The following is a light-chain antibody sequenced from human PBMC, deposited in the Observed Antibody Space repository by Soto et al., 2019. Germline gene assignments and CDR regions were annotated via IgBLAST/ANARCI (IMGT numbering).Light chain of an antibody. CDR2: AAS. V-gene: IGKV1-16*02. Sequence: DIQMTQSPSSLSASVGDTVTITCRASQDITNYVAWFQQRPGQAPKSLIYAASSLQSGATSKFSGSGSGTHFTLTINSLQPEDFATYYCQHYHSYSEAFGQGTKVELK. CDR3: QHYHSYSEA. CDR1: QDITNY. J-gene: IGKJ1*01.